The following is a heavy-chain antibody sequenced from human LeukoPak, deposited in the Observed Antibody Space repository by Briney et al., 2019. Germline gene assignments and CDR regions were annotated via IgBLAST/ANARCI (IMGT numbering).Heavy chain of an antibody. V-gene: IGHV1-2*02. CDR3: ARDRVIVGPSDGFDI. J-gene: IGHJ3*02. CDR1: GYIFTGYY. Sequence: ASVKVSCKASGYIFTGYYVNWVRQAPGQGLEWMGWISPNSGGTNYAQKFQGRVTMSRDTSISTAYMELSRLRSDDTALYYCARDRVIVGPSDGFDIWGQGTMVTVSS. CDR2: ISPNSGGT. D-gene: IGHD3-22*01.